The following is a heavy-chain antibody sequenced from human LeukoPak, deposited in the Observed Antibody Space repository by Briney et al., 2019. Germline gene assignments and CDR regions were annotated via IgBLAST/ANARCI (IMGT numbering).Heavy chain of an antibody. CDR3: ARSQQLRAFDI. Sequence: SETLSLTCTVSGGSISSYYWSWIRQPPGKGLEWIGYIYYSGSTNYNPSLKSRVTISVDTSKNQFSPKLSSVTAADTAVYYCARSQQLRAFDIWGQGTMVTVSS. CDR1: GGSISSYY. V-gene: IGHV4-59*01. D-gene: IGHD6-13*01. J-gene: IGHJ3*02. CDR2: IYYSGST.